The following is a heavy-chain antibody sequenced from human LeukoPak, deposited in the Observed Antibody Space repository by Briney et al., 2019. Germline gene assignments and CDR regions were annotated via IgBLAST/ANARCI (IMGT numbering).Heavy chain of an antibody. CDR2: ISWNSGSI. J-gene: IGHJ4*02. D-gene: IGHD3-22*01. CDR1: GFTFDDYA. CDR3: AKDKYSGWSDGSGYQDY. Sequence: GGSLRLSCAASGFTFDDYAMHWVRQVPGKGLEGVSGISWNSGSIGYAHSVKGRFTISRDNYKNSLFLQMNSLRTEDMAFYYCAKDKYSGWSDGSGYQDYWGQGTLVTVSS. V-gene: IGHV3-9*03.